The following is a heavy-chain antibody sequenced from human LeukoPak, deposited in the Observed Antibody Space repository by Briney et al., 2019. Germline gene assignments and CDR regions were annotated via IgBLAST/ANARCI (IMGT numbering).Heavy chain of an antibody. CDR1: GFSFSSFG. Sequence: PGGSLRLSCAASGFSFSSFGMSWVRQAPGRGLQWVSSISGDGRDTFYADSAKGRFTVSRDNSKTTMFLQMNSLRVEDTALYYCARGARLQPMGEFWGQGTLVTVSS. J-gene: IGHJ4*02. V-gene: IGHV3-23*01. D-gene: IGHD4-11*01. CDR3: ARGARLQPMGEF. CDR2: ISGDGRDT.